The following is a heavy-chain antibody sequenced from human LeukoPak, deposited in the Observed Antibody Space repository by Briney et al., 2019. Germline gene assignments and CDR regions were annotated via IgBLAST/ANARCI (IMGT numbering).Heavy chain of an antibody. J-gene: IGHJ5*02. D-gene: IGHD5-24*01. CDR1: GYTFTGYY. Sequence: GASVKVSCRASGYTFTGYYMHWVRQAPGQGLEWMGWINPNSGGTNYAQKFQGRVTMTRDTSISTAYMELSRLRSEDTASYYCATDHSMANTAWWFDPWGQGTLVTVSS. CDR2: INPNSGGT. V-gene: IGHV1-2*02. CDR3: ATDHSMANTAWWFDP.